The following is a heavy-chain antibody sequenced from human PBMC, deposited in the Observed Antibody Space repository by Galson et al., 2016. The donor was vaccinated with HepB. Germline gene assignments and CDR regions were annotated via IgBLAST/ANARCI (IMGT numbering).Heavy chain of an antibody. CDR1: GYTLTELS. V-gene: IGHV1-24*01. J-gene: IGHJ5*02. Sequence: SVKVSCKVPGYTLTELSMHWVRQTPGKGLEWMGGFDREDGEIIYAQKFQSRVTMPEDTSTDTGYMELSSLRSEDTAVYYCVIDRGGRDYGFNWFDPWGQGTLVTVSS. CDR3: VIDRGGRDYGFNWFDP. CDR2: FDREDGEI. D-gene: IGHD4-17*01.